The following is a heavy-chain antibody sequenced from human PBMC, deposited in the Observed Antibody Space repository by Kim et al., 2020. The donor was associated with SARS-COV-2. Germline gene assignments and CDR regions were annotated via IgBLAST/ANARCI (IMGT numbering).Heavy chain of an antibody. Sequence: GGSLRLSCAASGFTFSDYYMSWIRQAPGKGLEWVSYISSSGSTIYYADSVKGRFTISRDNAKNSLYLQMNSLRAEDTAVYYCASPHLFYGSGSYYNRNGMDVWGQWTTVTVSS. V-gene: IGHV3-11*04. D-gene: IGHD3-10*01. CDR3: ASPHLFYGSGSYYNRNGMDV. J-gene: IGHJ6*02. CDR1: GFTFSDYY. CDR2: ISSSGSTI.